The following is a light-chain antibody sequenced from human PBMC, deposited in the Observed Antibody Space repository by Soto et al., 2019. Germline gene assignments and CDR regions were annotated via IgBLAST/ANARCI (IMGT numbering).Light chain of an antibody. V-gene: IGKV3-20*01. J-gene: IGKJ3*01. Sequence: EIVLPQSPGPLSLSPGERATLSCRASQNVLNNYLSWYQQKVGQAPRLLIYRASNRATDIPDRFSGSGSGTDFTLAITRLEPEDFAVYFCQQFGTSPFTFGPGTKVEIK. CDR2: RAS. CDR3: QQFGTSPFT. CDR1: QNVLNNY.